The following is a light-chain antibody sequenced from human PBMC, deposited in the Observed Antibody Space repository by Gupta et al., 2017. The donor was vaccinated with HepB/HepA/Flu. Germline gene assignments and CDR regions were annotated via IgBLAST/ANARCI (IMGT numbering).Light chain of an antibody. CDR2: KAS. CDR1: QSISNW. CDR3: QQEIDYMYT. V-gene: IGKV1-5*03. Sequence: DIQMTQSPSTLSASVGDRVTITCRASQSISNWLAWYQQKPGKAPKLLIYKASRLESGVPSRFSGSGSGTEFTLTVSSLQPDDFANYYCQQEIDYMYTFGQGTKLEIK. J-gene: IGKJ2*01.